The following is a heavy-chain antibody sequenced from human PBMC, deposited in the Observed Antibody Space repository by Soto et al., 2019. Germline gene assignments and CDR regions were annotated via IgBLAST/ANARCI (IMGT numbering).Heavy chain of an antibody. CDR2: ISYDGSNK. D-gene: IGHD3-3*01. J-gene: IGHJ3*02. CDR3: AKDNEGTYYDFWSGYYTFDAFDI. CDR1: GFTFSSYG. Sequence: GGSLRLSCAASGFTFSSYGMHWVRQAPGKGLEWVAVISYDGSNKYYADSVKGRFTISRDNSKNTLYLQMNSLRAEDTAVYYCAKDNEGTYYDFWSGYYTFDAFDIWGQGTMVTVSS. V-gene: IGHV3-30*18.